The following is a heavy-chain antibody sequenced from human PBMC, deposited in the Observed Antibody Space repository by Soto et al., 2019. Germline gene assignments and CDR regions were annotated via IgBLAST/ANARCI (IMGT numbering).Heavy chain of an antibody. Sequence: EVQVVESGGGLVQPGGSLRLSCSASGFPFSNSVMHWVRQVPGRGLEDLSAISSNGVSTYYADSVKGRFTISRDNSKNKLYLQLSSLRPEDTAIYYCMTVDTTMTEGRYFGYWGQGTLVTVSS. J-gene: IGHJ4*02. CDR3: MTVDTTMTEGRYFGY. V-gene: IGHV3-64D*06. CDR2: ISSNGVST. D-gene: IGHD5-18*01. CDR1: GFPFSNSV.